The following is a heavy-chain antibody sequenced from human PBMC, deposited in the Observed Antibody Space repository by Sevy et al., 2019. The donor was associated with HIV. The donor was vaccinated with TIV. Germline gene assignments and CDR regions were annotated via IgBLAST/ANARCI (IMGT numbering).Heavy chain of an antibody. D-gene: IGHD3-22*01. CDR1: GFTFSSYS. CDR3: ARDEYGYDSSGYYYGFAFDI. V-gene: IGHV3-21*01. CDR2: ISSSSSYI. J-gene: IGHJ3*02. Sequence: GGSLRLSCAASGFTFSSYSMNWVRQAPGKGLEWVSSISSSSSYIYYADSVKGRFTISGDNAKNSLYLQMNSLRAEDTAVYYCARDEYGYDSSGYYYGFAFDIWGQGTMVTVSS.